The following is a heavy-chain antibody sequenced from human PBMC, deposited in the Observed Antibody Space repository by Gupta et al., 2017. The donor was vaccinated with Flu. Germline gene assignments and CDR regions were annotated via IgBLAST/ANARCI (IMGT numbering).Heavy chain of an antibody. CDR2: ISHDGSNY. CDR3: AKDWRWDNNNYGMNV. D-gene: IGHD1-26*01. Sequence: QERVVASGGGVVQPGRSLRISCAASGFSFSNYAMHWVRQAQGKGLEWVAVISHDGSNYYHTDSVKGRFTISRDNSKNTLYLQMSSLRTEDTAVYYCAKDWRWDNNNYGMNVWGQGTTVTVSS. V-gene: IGHV3-30*18. J-gene: IGHJ6*02. CDR1: GFSFSNYA.